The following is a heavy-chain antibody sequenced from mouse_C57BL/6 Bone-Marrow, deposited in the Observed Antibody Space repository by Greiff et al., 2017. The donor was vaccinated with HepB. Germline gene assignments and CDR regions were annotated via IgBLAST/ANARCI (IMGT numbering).Heavy chain of an antibody. J-gene: IGHJ4*01. Sequence: QVQLQQPGAELVRPGSSVKLSCKASGYTFTSYWMHWVKQRPIQGLEWIGNIDPSDSETNYNQKFKDKATLTVDKSSSTAYMQLSSLTSEDSAVYYCAYGSSHYYAMDYWGQGTSVTVSS. CDR1: GYTFTSYW. D-gene: IGHD1-1*01. CDR3: AYGSSHYYAMDY. CDR2: IDPSDSET. V-gene: IGHV1-52*01.